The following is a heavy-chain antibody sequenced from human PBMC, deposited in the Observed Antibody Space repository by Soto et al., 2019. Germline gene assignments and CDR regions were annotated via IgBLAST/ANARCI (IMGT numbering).Heavy chain of an antibody. D-gene: IGHD3-3*01. J-gene: IGHJ6*02. Sequence: GASVKVSCKASGYTFTDYYIHWVRQAPGQGLEWMGWINPNSGVTDYAQNFQGRVTMTRDTSISTTYMELTRLTSDDSAVYYCTRVKGQFYDFWSGPYGMDVRGQGTTVTVSS. V-gene: IGHV1-2*02. CDR1: GYTFTDYY. CDR2: INPNSGVT. CDR3: TRVKGQFYDFWSGPYGMDV.